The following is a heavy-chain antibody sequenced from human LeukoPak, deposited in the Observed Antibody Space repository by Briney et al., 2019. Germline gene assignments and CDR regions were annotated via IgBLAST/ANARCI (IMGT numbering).Heavy chain of an antibody. CDR2: IYYSGST. D-gene: IGHD3-3*01. J-gene: IGHJ6*02. CDR3: AKGREWSYAERGMDV. Sequence: SETLSLTCTVSGGSISSYYWSWIRQPPGKGLEWIGYIYYSGSTNYNPSLKSRVTISVDTSKNQFSLKLSSVTAADTAVYYCAKGREWSYAERGMDVWGQGTTVTVSS. V-gene: IGHV4-59*01. CDR1: GGSISSYY.